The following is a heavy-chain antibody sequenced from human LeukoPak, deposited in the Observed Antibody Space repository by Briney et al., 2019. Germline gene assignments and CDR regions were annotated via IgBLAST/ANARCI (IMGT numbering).Heavy chain of an antibody. CDR2: IIPIFGTA. D-gene: IGHD3-3*01. CDR3: ARAHTTYYDFWSGLPFYYYYYMDV. Sequence: ASVKVSCKASGGTFSSYAISWVRQAPGQGLEWMGGIIPIFGTASYAQKFQGRVTITTDESTSTAYMELSSLRSEDTAVYYCARAHTTYYDFWSGLPFYYYYYMDVWGKGTTVTVSS. V-gene: IGHV1-69*05. CDR1: GGTFSSYA. J-gene: IGHJ6*03.